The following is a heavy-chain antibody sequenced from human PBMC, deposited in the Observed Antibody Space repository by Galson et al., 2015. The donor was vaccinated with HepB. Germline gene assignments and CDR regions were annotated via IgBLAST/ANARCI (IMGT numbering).Heavy chain of an antibody. Sequence: SETLSLTCTVSGGSISSGIDYWGWIRQPPGKGLEWIGSIYHSGSTYYNPSLKSRVTISLDTSKNQFSLKLRSVTAADTTLYYCARHRLTGTAGVHNWFAPWGPGIL. CDR1: GGSISSGIDY. D-gene: IGHD2-8*02. V-gene: IGHV4-39*01. J-gene: IGHJ5*01. CDR2: IYHSGST. CDR3: ARHRLTGTAGVHNWFAP.